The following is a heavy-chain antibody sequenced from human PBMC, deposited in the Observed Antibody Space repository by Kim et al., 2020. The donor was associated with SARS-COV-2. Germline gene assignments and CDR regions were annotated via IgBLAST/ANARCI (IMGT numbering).Heavy chain of an antibody. Sequence: SVKGRFTISRDNSKNTLYLQMNSLRAEDTAVYYCAKAFDYYGSGSYYMDYWGQGTLVTVSS. J-gene: IGHJ4*02. CDR3: AKAFDYYGSGSYYMDY. V-gene: IGHV3-30*02. D-gene: IGHD3-10*01.